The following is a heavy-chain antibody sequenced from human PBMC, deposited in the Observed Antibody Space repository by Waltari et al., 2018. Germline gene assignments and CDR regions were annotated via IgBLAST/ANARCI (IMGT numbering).Heavy chain of an antibody. CDR2: ISSGSSYI. CDR3: AREWGVMVGTAGYYFDY. D-gene: IGHD3-9*01. Sequence: EVQLVGSGGGLVKPGGSLGLSCAASGFPFIGYTMNWVRQAPGKGLEWVSSISSGSSYIFYADSVKGRFTISRDNAKNSLYLQMNSLRVEDTAVYYCAREWGVMVGTAGYYFDYWGQGSLVTVSS. J-gene: IGHJ4*02. CDR1: GFPFIGYT. V-gene: IGHV3-21*01.